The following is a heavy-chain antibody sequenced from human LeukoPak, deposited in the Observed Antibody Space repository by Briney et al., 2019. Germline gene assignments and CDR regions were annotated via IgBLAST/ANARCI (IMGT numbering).Heavy chain of an antibody. J-gene: IGHJ5*02. D-gene: IGHD4-23*01. CDR1: GFTFSTYW. CDR2: INRDGSST. CDR3: AKEIRWQNWFDP. V-gene: IGHV3-74*01. Sequence: PGGSLRLSCAASGFTFSTYWMHWVRQAPGKGLVWVSRINRDGSSTSYADSVKGRFTISRDNSKNTLYLQMNSLRAEDTAVYYCAKEIRWQNWFDPWGQGTLVTVSS.